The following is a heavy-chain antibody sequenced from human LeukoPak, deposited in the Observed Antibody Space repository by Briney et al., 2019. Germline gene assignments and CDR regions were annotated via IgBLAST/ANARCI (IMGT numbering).Heavy chain of an antibody. J-gene: IGHJ4*02. CDR3: ARKTPRFGDYDY. D-gene: IGHD2-15*01. CDR1: GFTVSSSY. V-gene: IGHV3-66*01. Sequence: GGSLRLSCAASGFTVSSSYMSWVRQAPGKGLEWVSLIYSAGSTYYADSVKGRFTISRDNSKNTLYLQMNSLRAEDTAVYYCARKTPRFGDYDYWGQGTLVTVSS. CDR2: IYSAGST.